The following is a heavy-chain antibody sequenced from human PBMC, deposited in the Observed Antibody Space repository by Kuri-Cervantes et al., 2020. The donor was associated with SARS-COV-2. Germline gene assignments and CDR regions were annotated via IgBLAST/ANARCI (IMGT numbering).Heavy chain of an antibody. Sequence: GGSLRLSCAASGFTFSGYSMNWVRQAPGKGLEWVSYISSSSSTIYYADSVKGRFTISRDNAKNSLYLQMNSLRDEDTAVYYCARGYCSSTSCPPYYYHGMDVWGQGTTVTVSS. J-gene: IGHJ6*02. CDR1: GFTFSGYS. V-gene: IGHV3-48*02. CDR2: ISSSSSTI. CDR3: ARGYCSSTSCPPYYYHGMDV. D-gene: IGHD2-2*01.